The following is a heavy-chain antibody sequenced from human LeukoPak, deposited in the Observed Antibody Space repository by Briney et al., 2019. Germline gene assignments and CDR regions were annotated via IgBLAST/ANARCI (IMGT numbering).Heavy chain of an antibody. Sequence: SVKVSCKASGGTFSSYAISWVRQAPGQGLEWMGGIIPIFGTANYAQKLQGRVTMTTDTSTSTAYMELRSLRSDDTAVYYCARDGEAEMATPFDYWGQGTLVTVSS. J-gene: IGHJ4*02. D-gene: IGHD5-24*01. V-gene: IGHV1-69*05. CDR2: IIPIFGTA. CDR3: ARDGEAEMATPFDY. CDR1: GGTFSSYA.